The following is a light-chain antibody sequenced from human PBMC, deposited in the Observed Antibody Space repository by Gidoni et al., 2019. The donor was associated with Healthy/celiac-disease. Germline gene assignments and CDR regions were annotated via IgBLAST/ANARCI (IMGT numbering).Light chain of an antibody. CDR2: KTS. V-gene: IGKV1-5*03. CDR1: QSISSW. Sequence: ENPMTQSPSTLSASVRDRVTITCRASQSISSWLAWYQQKPGKAPKLLIYKTSSLKSGVPLRFSGSGSGTEYTVTISSLQPDDFATYYCQQYNSYSTFGQGTKVEIK. CDR3: QQYNSYST. J-gene: IGKJ1*01.